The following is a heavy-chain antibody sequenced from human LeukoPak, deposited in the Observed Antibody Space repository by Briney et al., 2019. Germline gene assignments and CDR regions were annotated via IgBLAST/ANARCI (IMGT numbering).Heavy chain of an antibody. CDR3: ARLAMAGTGGFDI. V-gene: IGHV3-48*01. CDR2: ITTTSSVI. CDR1: GITFSIYS. D-gene: IGHD6-19*01. Sequence: GGSLRLSCAASGITFSIYSMNWVRQAPGKGLEWVSYITTTSSVIYYGDSVKGRFTVSRDNAENSLYLQMSSLRAEDTAVYYCARLAMAGTGGFDIWGQGTMVTVSS. J-gene: IGHJ3*02.